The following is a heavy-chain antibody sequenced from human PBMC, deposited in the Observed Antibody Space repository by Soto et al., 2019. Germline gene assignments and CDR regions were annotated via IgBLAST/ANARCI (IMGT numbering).Heavy chain of an antibody. CDR3: AHRLSGYNWNGGYFDY. Sequence: QITLKESAPTRVKPTQTLTLTCTFSGFSLTSRPMGVGWIRQPPGKALEWLAFIYWDDDKRYSPSLRSRLTITKDTDGNQVVLTMTNLDPVDTATYYCAHRLSGYNWNGGYFDYWGQGALVTVSS. V-gene: IGHV2-5*02. J-gene: IGHJ4*02. D-gene: IGHD1-1*01. CDR1: GFSLTSRPMG. CDR2: IYWDDDK.